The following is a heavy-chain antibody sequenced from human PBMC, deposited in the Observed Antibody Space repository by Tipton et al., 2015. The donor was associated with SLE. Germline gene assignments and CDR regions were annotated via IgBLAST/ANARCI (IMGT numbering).Heavy chain of an antibody. V-gene: IGHV4-34*01. J-gene: IGHJ1*01. Sequence: TLSLTCAVYGGSFSSYYWGWIRQPPGKGLGWIGEINHSGSTNYNPYLTRRGTVSVDTSKNQFPLKLSSGTAADTAVYYCASSSGGEYFHHWGQGTLVTVSS. CDR3: ASSSGGEYFHH. D-gene: IGHD6-19*01. CDR1: GGSFSSYY. CDR2: INHSGST.